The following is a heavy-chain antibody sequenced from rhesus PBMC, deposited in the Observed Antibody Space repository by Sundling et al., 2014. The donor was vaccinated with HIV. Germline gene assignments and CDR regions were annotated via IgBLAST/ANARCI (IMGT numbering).Heavy chain of an antibody. J-gene: IGHJ4*01. CDR3: ATDTSGWHHRFDY. CDR1: GDSISSSNW. Sequence: QVQLQESGPVVVKPSETLSLTCAVSGDSISSSNWWSWIRQSPRKGLEWIGGIYGNGGSPEYNPSLKSRVTISKDTSKNQFSLNLTSVTAADTAVYFCATDTSGWHHRFDYWGQGVLVTVSS. D-gene: IGHD6-31*01. CDR2: IYGNGGSP. V-gene: IGHV4-93*01.